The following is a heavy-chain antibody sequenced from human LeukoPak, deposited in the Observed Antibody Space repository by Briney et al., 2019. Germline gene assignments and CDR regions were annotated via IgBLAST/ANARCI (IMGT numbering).Heavy chain of an antibody. V-gene: IGHV3-21*01. J-gene: IGHJ4*02. CDR3: AWSYSGNSDLNY. Sequence: PGGSLRLSCAASGFTFSSYSMNWVRQAPGKGLEWVSSISSSSSYIYYADSVKGRFTISRDNAKNSLYLQMNSLRAEDTAVYYCAWSYSGNSDLNYWGQGTLVAVSS. CDR2: ISSSSSYI. CDR1: GFTFSSYS. D-gene: IGHD4-23*01.